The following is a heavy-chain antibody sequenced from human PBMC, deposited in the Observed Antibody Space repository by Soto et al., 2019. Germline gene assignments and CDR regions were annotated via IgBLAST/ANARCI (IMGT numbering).Heavy chain of an antibody. CDR2: IDPSDFYT. D-gene: IGHD1-1*01. V-gene: IGHV5-10-1*01. CDR3: ARLIDRAELWDV. J-gene: IGHJ6*02. Sequence: GESLKTSWKGPGYSFTSYWISWVRQMPGKGLEWMGRIDPSDFYTNYSPSFQGHVTISADKSISTAYLQWSSLKASDTAMYYCARLIDRAELWDVWGQGTTVTVSS. CDR1: GYSFTSYW.